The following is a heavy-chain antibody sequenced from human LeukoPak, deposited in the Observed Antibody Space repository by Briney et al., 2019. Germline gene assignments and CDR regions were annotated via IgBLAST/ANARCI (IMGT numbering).Heavy chain of an antibody. CDR2: IYNSGNT. V-gene: IGHV4-39*01. CDR1: GGSISSSSYF. D-gene: IGHD3-10*01. J-gene: IGHJ4*02. Sequence: PSETLSLTCTVSGGSISSSSYFWGWIRQPPGKRLEWIGSIYNSGNTYYSPSLKSRVTISVDMSKNQFSLKLSSVTAADSAVYYCASLDLRQSYYVDYWGQGTLVTVSS. CDR3: ASLDLRQSYYVDY.